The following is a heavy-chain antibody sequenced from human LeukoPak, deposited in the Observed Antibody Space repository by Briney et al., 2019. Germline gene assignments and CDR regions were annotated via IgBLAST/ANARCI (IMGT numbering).Heavy chain of an antibody. D-gene: IGHD3-10*01. CDR1: GYTFTSYG. CDR3: ARDGTKLPWFGELRITRYYFYYMDV. J-gene: IGHJ6*03. V-gene: IGHV1-18*01. Sequence: ASVKVSCKASGYTFTSYGISWVRQAPGQGLEWMGWISAYNGNTKYSQKVQGRVTITTDTSTSTAYMELRSLRSDDTAVYYCARDGTKLPWFGELRITRYYFYYMDVWGKGTTVTISS. CDR2: ISAYNGNT.